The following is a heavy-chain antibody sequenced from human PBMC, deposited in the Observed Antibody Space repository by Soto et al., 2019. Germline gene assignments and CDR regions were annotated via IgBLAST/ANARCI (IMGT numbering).Heavy chain of an antibody. D-gene: IGHD1-1*01. CDR3: SRGRYGDY. J-gene: IGHJ4*02. CDR2: ISAHNGNT. V-gene: IGHV1-18*01. CDR1: GYTFTSYG. Sequence: QVHLVQSGAEVKKPGASVKVSCKASGYTFTSYGITWVRQATGPGLEWMGWISAHNGNTDYAQKLQGRVIVTRDTSTRTAYMELRSLRSDNTAVYYCSRGRYGDYWGQGALVTVSS.